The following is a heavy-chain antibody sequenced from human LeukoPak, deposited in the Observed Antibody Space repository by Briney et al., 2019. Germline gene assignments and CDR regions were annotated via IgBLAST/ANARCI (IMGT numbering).Heavy chain of an antibody. CDR2: IKQDGSEK. Sequence: GGSLRLSCAASGFTFSSYWMSWVRQAPGKGLEWVANIKQDGSEKYYVDSVKGRFTISRDNAKNSLYLQMNSLRAEDTAVYYCARDPYPYYYDSSGYFDYWGQGTLVTVSS. D-gene: IGHD3-22*01. CDR3: ARDPYPYYYDSSGYFDY. V-gene: IGHV3-7*01. CDR1: GFTFSSYW. J-gene: IGHJ4*02.